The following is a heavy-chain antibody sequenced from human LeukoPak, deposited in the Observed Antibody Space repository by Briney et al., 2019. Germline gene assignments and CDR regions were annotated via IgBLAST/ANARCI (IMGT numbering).Heavy chain of an antibody. J-gene: IGHJ4*02. V-gene: IGHV1-8*03. Sequence: ASVKVSCKASGYIFTSYDINWVRRATGQGLEWMGWMNPNSGNTGYAQKFQGRVTITRNTSISTAYMELSSLRSEGPAVYYGARGCGSSSACGYWGQGTLVTVSS. CDR3: ARGCGSSSACGY. D-gene: IGHD6-6*01. CDR1: GYIFTSYD. CDR2: MNPNSGNT.